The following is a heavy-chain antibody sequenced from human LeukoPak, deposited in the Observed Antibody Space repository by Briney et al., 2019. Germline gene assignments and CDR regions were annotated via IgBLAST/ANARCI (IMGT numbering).Heavy chain of an antibody. J-gene: IGHJ6*03. D-gene: IGHD3-10*01. Sequence: GGSLRLSCAASGFTFSSYSMNWVRQAPGKGLEWVSYISSSSSTIYYADSVKGRFTISRDNAKNSLYLQMNSLRAEDTAVYYCAGAGGYYGSGSYSNYMDVWGKGTTVTVSS. CDR1: GFTFSSYS. CDR3: AGAGGYYGSGSYSNYMDV. CDR2: ISSSSSTI. V-gene: IGHV3-48*01.